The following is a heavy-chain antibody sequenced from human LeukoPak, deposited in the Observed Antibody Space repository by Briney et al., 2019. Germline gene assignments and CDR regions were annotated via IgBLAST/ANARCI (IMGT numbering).Heavy chain of an antibody. CDR1: GFTFSSYA. V-gene: IGHV3-64*01. J-gene: IGHJ1*01. CDR2: ISSNGGST. D-gene: IGHD3-22*01. CDR3: AKDRGYYFSYFQH. Sequence: GGSLRLSCAASGFTFSSYAMHWVRQAPGKGLEYVSAISSNGGSTYYANSVKGRFTISRDNSKNTLYLQMNSLRAADTAVYYCAKDRGYYFSYFQHWGQGTLVTVSS.